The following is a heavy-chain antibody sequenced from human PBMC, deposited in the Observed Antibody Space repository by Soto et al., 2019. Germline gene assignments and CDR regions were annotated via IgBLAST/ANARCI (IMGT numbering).Heavy chain of an antibody. CDR3: ARSSSSVWDFDY. D-gene: IGHD6-19*01. V-gene: IGHV5-51*01. CDR1: GYSFTSFW. CDR2: IYPGDSDT. Sequence: PGESLKISCKTSGYSFTSFWIAWVRQMPGKGLEWMGIIYPGDSDTKYSPYFQGQVTSAADKSINTAYLQWSSLKASDTAMYFCARSSSSVWDFDYWAQGTLVTVSS. J-gene: IGHJ4*02.